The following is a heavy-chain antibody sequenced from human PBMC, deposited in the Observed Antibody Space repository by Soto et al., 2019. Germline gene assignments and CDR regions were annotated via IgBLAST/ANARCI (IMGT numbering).Heavy chain of an antibody. D-gene: IGHD3-10*01. CDR1: GGSISSYY. CDR2: IYYSGST. CDR3: ARGSFVSMVRGVPGWFDP. V-gene: IGHV4-59*01. J-gene: IGHJ5*02. Sequence: PSETLSLTCTVSGGSISSYYWSWIRQPPGKGLEWIGYIYYSGSTNYNPSLKSRVTISVDTSKNQFSLKLSSVTAADTAVYYCARGSFVSMVRGVPGWFDPWGQGTLVTVSS.